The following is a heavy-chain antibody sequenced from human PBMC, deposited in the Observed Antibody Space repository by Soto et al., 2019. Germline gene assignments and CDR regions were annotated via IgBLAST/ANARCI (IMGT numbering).Heavy chain of an antibody. J-gene: IGHJ4*02. CDR1: GYSFTTHW. Sequence: AGASLKISCQSSGYSFTTHWITWVRQTPGKGLEWMGRIDPSNSYINYSPSFQGHVTISVDRSISTAYLQWSRLEASDNAFYFCARSPRSSPSFDSWGQGARVTVS. CDR2: IDPSNSYI. D-gene: IGHD6-13*01. V-gene: IGHV5-10-1*01. CDR3: ARSPRSSPSFDS.